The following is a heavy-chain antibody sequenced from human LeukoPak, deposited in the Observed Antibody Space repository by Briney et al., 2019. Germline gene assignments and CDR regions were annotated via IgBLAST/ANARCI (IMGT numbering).Heavy chain of an antibody. CDR1: GFTFSGSA. Sequence: GGSLRLSCAASGFTFSGSAIHWVRQAPGKGLEWVANIKQDGSEKYYVDSVKGRFTISRDNAKNSLYLQMNSLRAEDTAVYYCAREVTPYYWGQGTLVTVSS. V-gene: IGHV3-7*01. J-gene: IGHJ4*02. CDR3: AREVTPYY. D-gene: IGHD2-21*02. CDR2: IKQDGSEK.